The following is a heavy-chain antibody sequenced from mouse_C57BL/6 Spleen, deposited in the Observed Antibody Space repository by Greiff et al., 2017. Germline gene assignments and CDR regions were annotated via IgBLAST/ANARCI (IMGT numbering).Heavy chain of an antibody. CDR2: IYPGDGDT. CDR3: ARSYYGSSQSWFAY. J-gene: IGHJ3*01. CDR1: GYAFSSYW. D-gene: IGHD1-1*01. Sequence: VKLVESGAELVKPGASVKISCKASGYAFSSYWMNWVKQRPGKGLEWIGQIYPGDGDTNYTGKFKGKATLTEDKSSSTAYMPLSSLTSEVSAVYFCARSYYGSSQSWFAYWGQGTLVTVSA. V-gene: IGHV1-80*01.